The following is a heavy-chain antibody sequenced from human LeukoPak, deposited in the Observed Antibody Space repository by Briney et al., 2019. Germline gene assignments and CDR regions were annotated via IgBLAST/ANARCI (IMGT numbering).Heavy chain of an antibody. Sequence: ASVKVSCKASGGTFTSYAISWVRQAPGQGLEWMGGIIPIFGTAKYAQKFQGRVTITSDKSRSTAYMEMSRLRDEDTAVYYCARDRHRNYRDWFDPWGQGTLDTVSS. CDR3: ARDRHRNYRDWFDP. J-gene: IGHJ5*02. CDR1: GGTFTSYA. CDR2: IIPIFGTA. D-gene: IGHD4-11*01. V-gene: IGHV1-69*06.